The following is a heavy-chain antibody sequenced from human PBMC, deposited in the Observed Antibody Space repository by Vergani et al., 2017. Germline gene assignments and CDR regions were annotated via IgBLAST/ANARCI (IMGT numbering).Heavy chain of an antibody. CDR2: INPNSGGT. V-gene: IGHV1-2*02. CDR1: GYTFTGYY. CDR3: ARRQWLPTLSFDY. D-gene: IGHD6-19*01. Sequence: QVQLVQSGAEVKKPGASVKVSCKASGYTFTGYYMHWVRQAPGQGLEWMGWINPNSGGTNYAQNFRGRVTMTRDTSISTAYMELSRLRSDDTAVYYCARRQWLPTLSFDYWGQGTLVTVSS. J-gene: IGHJ4*02.